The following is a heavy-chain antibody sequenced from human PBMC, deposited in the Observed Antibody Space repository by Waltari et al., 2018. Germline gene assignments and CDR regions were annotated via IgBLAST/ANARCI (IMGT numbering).Heavy chain of an antibody. D-gene: IGHD3-9*01. J-gene: IGHJ4*02. CDR2: MYYSGNT. Sequence: QLQESGPGLLTPSETLSLTCTVSGYSISSSHSYWGWIRQPPGKGLEWIGSMYYSGNTYYNPALKSRATVAVDTSKNKFSLNLIAGTAADTAVYFCARDFTVRYFDWLSQGDLYYFDNWGQGTLVTVSP. CDR3: ARDFTVRYFDWLSQGDLYYFDN. V-gene: IGHV4-39*07. CDR1: GYSISSSHSY.